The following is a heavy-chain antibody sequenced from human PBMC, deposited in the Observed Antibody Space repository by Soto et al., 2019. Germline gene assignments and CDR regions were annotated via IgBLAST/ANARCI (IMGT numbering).Heavy chain of an antibody. CDR1: GFTFSSYA. D-gene: IGHD1-26*01. V-gene: IGHV3-30-3*01. CDR3: AREDRLVGATTSAY. J-gene: IGHJ4*02. Sequence: PGWSLRLSCAASGFTFSSYAMLWVRHAPGKGLEWVAVISYDGSNKYYADSVKGRFTISRDNSTNTLYLQMTSLRAEDTDVYYYAREDRLVGATTSAYWGQANLVTPS. CDR2: ISYDGSNK.